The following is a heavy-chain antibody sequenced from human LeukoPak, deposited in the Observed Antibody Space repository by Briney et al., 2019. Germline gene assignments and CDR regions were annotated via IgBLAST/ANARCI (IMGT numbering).Heavy chain of an antibody. V-gene: IGHV3-73*01. J-gene: IGHJ4*02. CDR3: ARVLAVAGGIDY. CDR2: IRSKANSYAT. CDR1: GFTFSGSA. D-gene: IGHD6-19*01. Sequence: GGSLRLSCAASGFTFSGSAMHWVRQASGKGLEWVGRIRSKANSYATAYAASVKGRFTISRDNAKNSLYLQMNSLRAEDTAVYYCARVLAVAGGIDYWGQGTLVTVSS.